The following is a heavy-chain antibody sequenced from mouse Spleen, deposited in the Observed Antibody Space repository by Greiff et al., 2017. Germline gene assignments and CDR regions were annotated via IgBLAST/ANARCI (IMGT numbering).Heavy chain of an antibody. CDR2: ISSGGSYT. Sequence: EVQLQQSGGGLVKPGGSLKLSCAASGFTFSSYAMSWVRQTPEKRLEWVATISSGGSYTYYPDSVKGRFTISRDNAKNTLYLQMSSLRSEDTAMYYCARHGTGTWFAYWGQGTLVTVSA. V-gene: IGHV5-9-3*01. J-gene: IGHJ3*01. CDR3: ARHGTGTWFAY. CDR1: GFTFSSYA. D-gene: IGHD4-1*01.